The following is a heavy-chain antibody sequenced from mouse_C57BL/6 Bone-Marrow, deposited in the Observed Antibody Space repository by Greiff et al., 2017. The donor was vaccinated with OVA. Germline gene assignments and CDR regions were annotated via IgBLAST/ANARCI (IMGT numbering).Heavy chain of an antibody. Sequence: EVKLMESVAELVRPGASVKLSCTASGFNIKNNYMHWVKQRPEQGLEWIGRIDPANGNTNYAPKFQGKATTTADTSSNTAYLHLSILTSEDTAIYYFAFYDPLAYWGQGTLVTVSA. D-gene: IGHD2-12*01. CDR2: IDPANGNT. CDR3: AFYDPLAY. CDR1: GFNIKNNY. J-gene: IGHJ3*01. V-gene: IGHV14-3*01.